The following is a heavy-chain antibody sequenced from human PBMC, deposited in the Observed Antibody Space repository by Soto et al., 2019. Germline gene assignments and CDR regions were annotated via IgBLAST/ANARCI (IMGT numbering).Heavy chain of an antibody. D-gene: IGHD6-6*01. V-gene: IGHV3-33*01. CDR1: GFTFSHYG. CDR3: ARDQIWQQFVPGWFDP. J-gene: IGHJ5*02. Sequence: QVQLVESGGGVVQPGGSLRLSCAAFGFTFSHYGIHWVRQAPGKGLEWVAVIWHDGINKFYGDSVEGRFTISRDNPKNTVHLLMNDLRADDTAVYFCARDQIWQQFVPGWFDPWGQGTLVTVSS. CDR2: IWHDGINK.